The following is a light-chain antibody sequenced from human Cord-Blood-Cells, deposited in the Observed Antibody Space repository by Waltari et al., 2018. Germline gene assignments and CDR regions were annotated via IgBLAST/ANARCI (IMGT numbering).Light chain of an antibody. CDR3: QQSYSTRT. CDR2: AAS. V-gene: IGKV3-20*01. J-gene: IGKJ1*01. CDR1: QSVSSSY. Sequence: EIVLTQSPGTLSLSPGERATLSCRASQSVSSSYLACYQQKPGQAPRLLIYAASSLQSGVPSRFSGSGSGTDFTLTISSLQPEDFATYYCQQSYSTRTFGQGTKVEIK.